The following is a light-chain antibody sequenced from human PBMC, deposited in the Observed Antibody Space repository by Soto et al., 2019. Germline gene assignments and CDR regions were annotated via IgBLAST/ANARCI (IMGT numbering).Light chain of an antibody. Sequence: EKVMTQSPATLSVSPGERATLSCRASQSVSSNLAWYQQKPGQAPRLLIYGASTWATGIPARFSGSGSGTEFTLTISSLQSEDFAVYYCQQYNNWPPYTFGQGTKLEIK. J-gene: IGKJ2*01. CDR2: GAS. V-gene: IGKV3-15*01. CDR1: QSVSSN. CDR3: QQYNNWPPYT.